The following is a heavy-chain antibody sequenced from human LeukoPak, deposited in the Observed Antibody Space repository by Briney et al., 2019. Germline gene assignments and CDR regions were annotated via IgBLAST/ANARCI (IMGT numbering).Heavy chain of an antibody. CDR2: INTNTGNP. V-gene: IGHV7-4-1*02. J-gene: IGHJ6*02. D-gene: IGHD2-21*02. CDR3: ARVRIRNNSVVVTASGRYGMDV. Sequence: ASVKVSCKASGYTFTNYVINWVRQAPGQGFEWMGWINTNTGNPTYAQGFTGRYVFSLDTSASTAYLQISSLEAEDTAVYYCARVRIRNNSVVVTASGRYGMDVWGQGTTVTVSS. CDR1: GYTFTNYV.